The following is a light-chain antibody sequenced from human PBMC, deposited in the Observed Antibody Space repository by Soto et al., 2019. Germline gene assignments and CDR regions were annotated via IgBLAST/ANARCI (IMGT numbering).Light chain of an antibody. V-gene: IGLV2-11*01. CDR2: DVS. J-gene: IGLJ1*01. CDR3: CSFAGSYTLYV. CDR1: SSDVGGYSY. Sequence: QSALTQPRSVSGSPGQSVAIFCTGTSSDVGGYSYVSWFQQHPGKAPKLMIYDVSKRPSGVPDRFSGSKSGNTASLTISGLQAEDEADYYCCSFAGSYTLYVFGTGTKVTVL.